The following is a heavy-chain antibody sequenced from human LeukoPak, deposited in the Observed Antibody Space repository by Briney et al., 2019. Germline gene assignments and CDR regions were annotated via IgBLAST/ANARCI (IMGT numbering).Heavy chain of an antibody. Sequence: ASVKVSCKASGYMFNIYGISWVRQAPGQGLEWMAWTSVNNGDTKYGQKFQGRVTVTTDTSTSTVYLELRRLRPDDTAVYYCATRPSFQGKDYWGQGTLVTVSS. V-gene: IGHV1-18*01. D-gene: IGHD2/OR15-2a*01. CDR3: ATRPSFQGKDY. J-gene: IGHJ4*02. CDR1: GYMFNIYG. CDR2: TSVNNGDT.